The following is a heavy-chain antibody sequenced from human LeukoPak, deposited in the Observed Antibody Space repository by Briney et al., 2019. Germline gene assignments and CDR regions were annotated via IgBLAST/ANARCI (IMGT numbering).Heavy chain of an antibody. J-gene: IGHJ4*02. D-gene: IGHD3-10*01. Sequence: PSETLSLTCTVSGGSISSYYWSWIRQPPGKGLEWIGYIYYSGSTYYNPSLKSRVTISVDTSKNQFSLKLSSVTAADTAVYYCARHEKLGQFDYWGQGTLVTVSS. CDR1: GGSISSYY. CDR2: IYYSGST. V-gene: IGHV4-59*01. CDR3: ARHEKLGQFDY.